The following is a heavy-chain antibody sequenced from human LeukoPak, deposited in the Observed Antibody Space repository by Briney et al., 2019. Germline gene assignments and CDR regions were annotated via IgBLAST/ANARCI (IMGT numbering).Heavy chain of an antibody. J-gene: IGHJ4*02. V-gene: IGHV3-43*02. CDR2: SGDGGTT. Sequence: GGSLRLSCAASGFTFSSYAMSWVRQAPGKGLEWVSLSGDGGTTYSADSVKGRFTISRDNSKNSLYLQMNSLRTEDTALYYCARSLPDYFDYWGQGTLVTVSS. CDR3: ARSLPDYFDY. CDR1: GFTFSSYA.